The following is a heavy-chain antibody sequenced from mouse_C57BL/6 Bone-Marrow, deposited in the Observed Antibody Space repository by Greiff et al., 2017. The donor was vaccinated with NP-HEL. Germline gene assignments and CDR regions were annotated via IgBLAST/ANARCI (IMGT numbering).Heavy chain of an antibody. Sequence: VQLQQSGAELVKPGASVKISCKASGYAFSSYWMNWVKQRPGKGLEWIGQIYPGDGDTNYNGKFKGKATLTADKSSSTAYMQLSSLTSEDSAVYFCARSGIPSNYVRYYAMDYWGQGTSVTVSS. CDR1: GYAFSSYW. V-gene: IGHV1-80*01. D-gene: IGHD2-5*01. CDR3: ARSGIPSNYVRYYAMDY. J-gene: IGHJ4*01. CDR2: IYPGDGDT.